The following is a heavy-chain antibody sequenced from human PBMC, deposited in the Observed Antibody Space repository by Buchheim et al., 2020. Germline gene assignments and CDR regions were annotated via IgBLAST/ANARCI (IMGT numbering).Heavy chain of an antibody. J-gene: IGHJ4*02. CDR1: GFSFSPFG. Sequence: DVQLVESGGGLVMPGGSLTLSCVTSGFSFSPFGMTWVRQAPGKGLEWVATVGSGHHTFYADLVEGRLTVSRDNASSSVYLQLNSLRAEDTAVYFCARDFSGWSRDYWGQGTL. CDR3: ARDFSGWSRDY. D-gene: IGHD6-19*01. CDR2: VGSGHHT. V-gene: IGHV3-21*01.